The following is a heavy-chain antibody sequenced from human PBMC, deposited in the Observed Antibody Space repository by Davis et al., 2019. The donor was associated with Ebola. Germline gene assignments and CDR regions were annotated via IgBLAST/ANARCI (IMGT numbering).Heavy chain of an antibody. V-gene: IGHV5-10-1*01. CDR3: AREGYVWGRPADY. Sequence: GGSLRLSCKGSGYSFTSYWITWVRQMPGKGLEWMGRIDPSDSYTNYSPSFQGHVTISADKSISTAYLQWSSLKASDTAMYYCAREGYVWGRPADYWGQGTLVTVSS. D-gene: IGHD3-16*01. J-gene: IGHJ4*02. CDR2: IDPSDSYT. CDR1: GYSFTSYW.